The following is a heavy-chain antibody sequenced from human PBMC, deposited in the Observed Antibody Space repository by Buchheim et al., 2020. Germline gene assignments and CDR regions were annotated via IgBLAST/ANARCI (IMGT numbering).Heavy chain of an antibody. D-gene: IGHD3-10*01. J-gene: IGHJ4*02. Sequence: QVQLVQSGAEVKKPGASVKVSCKASGYTFTSYYMHWVRQAPGQGLEWLGVINPSGGSTNYAQKFQGRVTLTRDTSTNTVYMELSSLRSEDTAVYYCARRSITMVRGVITPTNHFDYWGQGTL. CDR1: GYTFTSYY. CDR2: INPSGGST. V-gene: IGHV1-46*01. CDR3: ARRSITMVRGVITPTNHFDY.